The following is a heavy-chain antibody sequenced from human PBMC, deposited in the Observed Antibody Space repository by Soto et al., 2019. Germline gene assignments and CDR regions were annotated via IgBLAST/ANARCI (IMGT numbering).Heavy chain of an antibody. CDR2: IYYSGST. V-gene: IGHV4-59*01. J-gene: IGHJ4*02. CDR1: GGSISSYY. D-gene: IGHD3-22*01. Sequence: SETVSLTXTVSGGSISSYYWSWIRQPPGKGLEWIGYIYYSGSTNYNPSLKSRVTISVDTSKNQFSLKLSSVTAADTAVYYCARGGGSGYYYRFDYWGQGTLVTVSS. CDR3: ARGGGSGYYYRFDY.